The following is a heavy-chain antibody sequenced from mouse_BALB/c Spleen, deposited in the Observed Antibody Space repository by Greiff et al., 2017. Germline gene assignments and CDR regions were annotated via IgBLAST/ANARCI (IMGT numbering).Heavy chain of an antibody. CDR3: ARGDYGNWFAY. V-gene: IGHV2-9*02. CDR2: IWAGGST. J-gene: IGHJ3*01. D-gene: IGHD2-1*01. CDR1: GFSLTSYG. Sequence: VHLVESGPGLVAPSQSLSITCTVSGFSLTSYGVHWVRQPPGKGLEWLGVIWAGGSTNYNSALMSRLSISKDNSKSQVFLKMNSLQTDDTAMYYCARGDYGNWFAYWGQGTLVTVSA.